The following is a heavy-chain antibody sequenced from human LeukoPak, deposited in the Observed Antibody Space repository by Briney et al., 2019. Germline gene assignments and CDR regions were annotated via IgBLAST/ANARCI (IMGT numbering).Heavy chain of an antibody. D-gene: IGHD3-16*01. CDR3: AKGSYDYIWGAEYFQH. J-gene: IGHJ1*01. Sequence: GGSLRLSCAASGFTFNDYAMHWVRQAPGKGLEWVSGISWNSGSIGYADSVKGRFTISRDNAKNSLYLQMNSLRAEDTAFYYCAKGSYDYIWGAEYFQHWGQGTLVTVSS. V-gene: IGHV3-9*01. CDR1: GFTFNDYA. CDR2: ISWNSGSI.